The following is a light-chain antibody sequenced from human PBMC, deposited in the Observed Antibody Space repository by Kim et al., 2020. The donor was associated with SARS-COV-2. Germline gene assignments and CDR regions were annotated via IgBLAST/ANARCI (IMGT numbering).Light chain of an antibody. J-gene: IGKJ2*01. V-gene: IGKV1-17*01. CDR3: LQHNSYPQYT. CDR1: QGIRKD. Sequence: DIQMTQSPSSLSASVGDRVTITCRASQGIRKDLGWYQQKPGKVPKRLIYAASNLESGVPSRFSGSGSGTEFSLTISGLQPEDFATYYCLQHNSYPQYTFGQGTKVDIK. CDR2: AAS.